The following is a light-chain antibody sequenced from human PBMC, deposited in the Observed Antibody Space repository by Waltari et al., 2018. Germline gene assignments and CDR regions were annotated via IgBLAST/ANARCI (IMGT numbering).Light chain of an antibody. CDR3: QQGNTFPPT. J-gene: IGKJ3*01. V-gene: IGKV1-12*01. CDR1: QGISSW. Sequence: DIQMTQSPSSASASVGDRVTITCRASQGISSWLAWYQQKPGKAPQLLIYAAASLQSGVPSRCSGSGSGTDFTLIISSLQPEDFATYYCQQGNTFPPTFGPGTKVEMK. CDR2: AAA.